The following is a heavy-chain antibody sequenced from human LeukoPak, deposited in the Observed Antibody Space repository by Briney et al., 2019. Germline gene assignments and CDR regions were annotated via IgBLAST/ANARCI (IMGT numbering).Heavy chain of an antibody. CDR1: GFTFSSYG. CDR2: IWYDGSNQ. Sequence: GKSLRLSCAASGFTFSSYGMHWVRQAPGKGLEWVAVIWYDGSNQYYADSVKGRFTISRDNSKNTLYLQLNSLRAEDTAVYYCAKGGTYSSSSLDYWDQGTLVTVPS. D-gene: IGHD6-13*01. CDR3: AKGGTYSSSSLDY. J-gene: IGHJ4*02. V-gene: IGHV3-33*06.